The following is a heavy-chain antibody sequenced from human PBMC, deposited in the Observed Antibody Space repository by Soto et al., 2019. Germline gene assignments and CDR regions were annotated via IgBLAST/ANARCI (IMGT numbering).Heavy chain of an antibody. CDR1: GFTFSAYS. CDR2: IGTTGRKK. CDR3: AREWFGEYH. V-gene: IGHV3-48*04. J-gene: IGHJ4*02. Sequence: GGSLRLSCAASGFTFSAYSMTWVRQAPGKGLEWVSYIGTTGRKKFDADTVKGRFTISRDNAKNSLYLQLNSLRAEDTAVYYCAREWFGEYHWGQGTLVTVSS. D-gene: IGHD3-10*01.